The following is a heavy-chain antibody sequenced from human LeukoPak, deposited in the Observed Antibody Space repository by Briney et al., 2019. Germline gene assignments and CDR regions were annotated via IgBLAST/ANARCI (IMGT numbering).Heavy chain of an antibody. D-gene: IGHD2-21*01. CDR3: ARDVMGLDY. Sequence: GGSLRLSCAASGFTFSSYAMHWVRQAPGKGLEWVAVISYDGSNKYYADSVKGRFTISRDNSKNTLYLQMNSLRAEDTAVYYCARDVMGLDYWGQGTLVTVSS. CDR1: GFTFSSYA. CDR2: ISYDGSNK. V-gene: IGHV3-30-3*01. J-gene: IGHJ4*02.